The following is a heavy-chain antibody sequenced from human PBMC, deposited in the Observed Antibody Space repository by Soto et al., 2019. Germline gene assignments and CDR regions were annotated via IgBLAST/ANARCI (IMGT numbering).Heavy chain of an antibody. CDR3: ARESEDLTSNFDY. J-gene: IGHJ4*02. V-gene: IGHV3-21*06. Sequence: RLSCAASGFTFTRYSMNWVRQAPGKGLEWVSSISSTTNYIYYGDSMKGRFTISRDNAKNSLYLEMNSLRAEDAAVYYCARESEDLTSNFDYWGQGTLVTV. CDR1: GFTFTRYS. CDR2: ISSTTNYI.